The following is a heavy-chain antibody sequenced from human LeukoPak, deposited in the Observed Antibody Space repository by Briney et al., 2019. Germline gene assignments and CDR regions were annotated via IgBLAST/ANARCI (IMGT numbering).Heavy chain of an antibody. CDR2: IYYSGST. CDR3: ATATYYYAPSSLYYYYYMDV. J-gene: IGHJ6*03. Sequence: SETLSLTCTVSGGSISSDYWSWIRQPPGKGLEWIGYIYYSGSTNYNPSLKSRVTISVDTSKNQFSLKLSSVTAADTAVYYCATATYYYAPSSLYYYYYMDVWGKGTTVTVSS. CDR1: GGSISSDY. D-gene: IGHD3-10*01. V-gene: IGHV4-59*01.